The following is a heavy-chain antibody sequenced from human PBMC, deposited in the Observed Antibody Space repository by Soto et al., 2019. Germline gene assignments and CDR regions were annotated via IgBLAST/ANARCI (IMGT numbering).Heavy chain of an antibody. D-gene: IGHD3-22*01. J-gene: IGHJ4*02. CDR1: GGSFSGYF. CDR3: ARAPAPRNYYDSSGYSDY. CDR2: INHSGIT. Sequence: SETLSLTCTVSGGSFSGYFWTWIRQPRGKGLEWLAEINHSGITNYNPSVESRVSMSVDTSKNQFSLKLSSVTAADTAVYYCARAPAPRNYYDSSGYSDYWGQGTLVTVSS. V-gene: IGHV4-34*10.